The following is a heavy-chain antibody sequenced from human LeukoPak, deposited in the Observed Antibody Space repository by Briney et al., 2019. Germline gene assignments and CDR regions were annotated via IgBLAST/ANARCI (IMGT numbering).Heavy chain of an antibody. V-gene: IGHV1-69*13. CDR1: GGTFSSYA. CDR2: IIPIFGTA. J-gene: IGHJ6*02. Sequence: SVKVSCKASGGTFSSYAISWVRQAPGQGLEWMGGIIPIFGTANYAQKFQGRVTITADESTSTAYMELSSLRSEDTAVYYCARDLYYGSADNYYYYGMDVWGQGTTVTVPS. CDR3: ARDLYYGSADNYYYYGMDV. D-gene: IGHD3-10*01.